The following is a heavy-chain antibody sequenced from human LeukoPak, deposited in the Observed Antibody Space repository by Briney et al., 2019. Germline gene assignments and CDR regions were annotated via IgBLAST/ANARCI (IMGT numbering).Heavy chain of an antibody. D-gene: IGHD3-16*02. J-gene: IGHJ4*02. CDR3: ARHDSFIPF. V-gene: IGHV3-23*01. CDR1: GFTFGDYA. CDR2: ISDSGGST. Sequence: GRSLRLSCTASGFTFGDYAMSWVRQAPGKGLEWVSGISDSGGSTYYTDSVKGRCTISRDNSKKTVSLQMNNLRAEDTAVYFCARHDSFIPFWGQGTLVTVTS.